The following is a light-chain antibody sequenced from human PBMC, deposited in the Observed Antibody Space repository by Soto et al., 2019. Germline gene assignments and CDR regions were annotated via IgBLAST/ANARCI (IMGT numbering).Light chain of an antibody. Sequence: EIVMTQSPATLSVSPGEGATLSCGASQSVSSKLAWYQQKPGQAPRLLIYDTYTRATGTPDRFSGSGSGTEFTLTSSSRQSEDFGVYYWQQYNALPLTFGGGPKVEIK. J-gene: IGKJ4*01. CDR2: DTY. CDR1: QSVSSK. V-gene: IGKV3-15*01. CDR3: QQYNALPLT.